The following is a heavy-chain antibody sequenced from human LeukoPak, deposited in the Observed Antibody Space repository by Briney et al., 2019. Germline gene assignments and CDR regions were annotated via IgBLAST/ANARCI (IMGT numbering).Heavy chain of an antibody. V-gene: IGHV4-59*01. J-gene: IGHJ4*02. CDR3: ARLLAGCPGGRCRAHFDY. CDR1: GDSISGNY. Sequence: SETLSLTCSVSGDSISGNYWSWMRQPPGKGLEWIGYIYYSGSTSYNPSLKSRVTMSVDTSKNQFSLNLNSVTAADTAVYYCARLLAGCPGGRCRAHFDYWGQGTLVTVSS. CDR2: IYYSGST. D-gene: IGHD2-15*01.